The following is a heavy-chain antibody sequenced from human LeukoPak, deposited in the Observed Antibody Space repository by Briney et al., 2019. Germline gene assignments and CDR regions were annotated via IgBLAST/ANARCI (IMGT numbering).Heavy chain of an antibody. CDR3: ARDNWVAIPGLFDP. V-gene: IGHV3-21*01. CDR1: GFTIMNSA. D-gene: IGHD2-21*01. CDR2: INGTAINT. J-gene: IGHJ5*02. Sequence: IPGGSLRLSCAASGFTIMNSAMNWVRQAPGKGLEWVSAINGTAINTDYADSVKGRFTISRDNARNSVYLQMNSLTTEDTAVYYCARDNWVAIPGLFDPWGQGTLVTVSS.